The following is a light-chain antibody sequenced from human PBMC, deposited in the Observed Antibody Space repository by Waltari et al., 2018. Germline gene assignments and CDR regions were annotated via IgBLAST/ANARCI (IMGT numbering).Light chain of an antibody. V-gene: IGKV1-16*02. CDR2: GAS. CDR1: QDITNS. J-gene: IGKJ1*01. Sequence: DIQMTQFPTLLSASIGDRVTITCRASQDITNSLNWFQQKPGKAPKSLIYGASRLQSGVSSKFSGSGYGTDFTLTITSLQPEDFATYYCLQYDSYPRTFGPGTKVEIK. CDR3: LQYDSYPRT.